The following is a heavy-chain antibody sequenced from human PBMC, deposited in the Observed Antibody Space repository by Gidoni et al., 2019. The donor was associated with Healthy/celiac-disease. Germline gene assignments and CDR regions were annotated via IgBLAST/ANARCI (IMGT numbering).Heavy chain of an antibody. Sequence: QVQLVQSGAEVQKPGASVKVSCPASGYTFTGYYLHWVRQAPGQGLEWMGWINPNSGGTNYAQKFQGRVTMTRDTSISTAYMELSRLRSDDTAVYYCARVFSVVTAHDAFDIWGQGTMVTVSS. J-gene: IGHJ3*02. CDR2: INPNSGGT. V-gene: IGHV1-2*02. CDR3: ARVFSVVTAHDAFDI. CDR1: GYTFTGYY. D-gene: IGHD2-21*02.